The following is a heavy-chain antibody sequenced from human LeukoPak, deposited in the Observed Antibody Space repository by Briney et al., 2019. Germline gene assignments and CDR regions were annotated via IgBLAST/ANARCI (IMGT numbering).Heavy chain of an antibody. J-gene: IGHJ3*02. CDR1: GGSISSSSYY. V-gene: IGHV4-39*07. Sequence: PSETLSLTCTVSGGSISSSSYYWGWIRQPPGKGLEWIGSIYYSGSTYYNPSLKSRVTISVDTSKNQFSLKLSSVTAADTAVYYCARRDAVETDAFGIWGQGTMVTVSS. CDR2: IYYSGST. CDR3: ARRDAVETDAFGI. D-gene: IGHD3-3*01.